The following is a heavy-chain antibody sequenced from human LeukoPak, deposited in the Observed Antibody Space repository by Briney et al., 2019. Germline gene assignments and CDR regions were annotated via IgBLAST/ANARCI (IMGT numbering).Heavy chain of an antibody. V-gene: IGHV3-30*18. Sequence: PGGSLRLSCAASGFTFSSYGMHWVRQAPGKGLEWVAVISYDGSNKYYADSVKGRFTISRDNSKNTLYLQMNSLRAEDTAVYYCAKVWGGRWLGPWLDYWGRGTLVTVSS. CDR2: ISYDGSNK. CDR3: AKVWGGRWLGPWLDY. D-gene: IGHD5-24*01. CDR1: GFTFSSYG. J-gene: IGHJ4*02.